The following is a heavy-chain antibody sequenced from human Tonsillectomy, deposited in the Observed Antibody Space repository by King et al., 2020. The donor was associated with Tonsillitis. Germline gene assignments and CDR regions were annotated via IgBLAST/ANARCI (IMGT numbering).Heavy chain of an antibody. CDR1: GFTFNIYA. CDR3: AKVSRAYGDYGPFDY. Sequence: VQLVESGGGLVQPGGSLRLSCAASGFTFNIYAMNWVRQAPGKGLEWVSVISGSGGTTYYADSVKGRFPISRDNSKKTLYLQMNSLRAEDTAVYYCAKVSRAYGDYGPFDYWGQGTLVTVSS. D-gene: IGHD4-17*01. V-gene: IGHV3-23*04. J-gene: IGHJ4*02. CDR2: ISGSGGTT.